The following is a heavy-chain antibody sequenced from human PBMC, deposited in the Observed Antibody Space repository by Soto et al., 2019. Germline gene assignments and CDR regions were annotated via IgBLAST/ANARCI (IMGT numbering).Heavy chain of an antibody. Sequence: PGGSLRLSCAVSGFTFSDYWMSWVRQAPGKGLEWVANIKQDGNEKYYVDSVKGRFTISRDNAKNSLYLQMNSLRAEDTAVYYCARCLCISCCYSPWDAFYICGQGTMVTVSS. CDR2: IKQDGNEK. D-gene: IGHD2-15*01. CDR3: ARCLCISCCYSPWDAFYI. CDR1: GFTFSDYW. J-gene: IGHJ3*02. V-gene: IGHV3-7*01.